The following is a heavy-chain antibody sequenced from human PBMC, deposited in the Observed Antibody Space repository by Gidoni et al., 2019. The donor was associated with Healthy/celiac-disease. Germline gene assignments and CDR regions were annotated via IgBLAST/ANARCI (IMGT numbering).Heavy chain of an antibody. D-gene: IGHD4-17*01. J-gene: IGHJ4*02. Sequence: EVQLVESGGGLVKPGGSLRLSCAASGFTFSSYGMNWVSQAPGSGLEWVSSMISSSSYIYYADSVKGRFTSSRDNAKNSLYLQMNSLRAEDTAVYYCARDRGDYAGFDYWGQGTLVTVSS. CDR3: ARDRGDYAGFDY. CDR2: MISSSSYI. CDR1: GFTFSSYG. V-gene: IGHV3-21*01.